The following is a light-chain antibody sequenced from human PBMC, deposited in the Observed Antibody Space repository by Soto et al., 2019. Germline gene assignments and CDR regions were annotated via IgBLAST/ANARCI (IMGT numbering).Light chain of an antibody. CDR2: VNSDGSH. V-gene: IGLV4-69*01. CDR3: QTWGTGIWV. CDR1: SGHSSYA. Sequence: QTVVTQSPSASASLGASVKLTCTLSSGHSSYAIAWHQQQPEKGPRYLMNVNSDGSHSKGDGIPDRFSGSSSGAERYLTISSLQSEDEADYYCQTWGTGIWVFGGGTKLTVL. J-gene: IGLJ3*02.